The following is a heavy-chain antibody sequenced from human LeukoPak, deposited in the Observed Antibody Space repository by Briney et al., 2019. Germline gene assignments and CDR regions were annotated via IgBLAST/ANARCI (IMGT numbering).Heavy chain of an antibody. CDR3: SSGLSVLRSNNTPVDY. CDR1: GFTFSGSA. J-gene: IGHJ4*02. CDR2: IRSKANSYAT. D-gene: IGHD4-17*01. Sequence: GGSLRLSCAASGFTFSGSAMHWVRQASGKGLEWVGRIRSKANSYATAYAASVKGRFTISRDDSKNTAYLQMNSLKTGDTAVYFCSSGLSVLRSNNTPVDYWGQGTLVTVSS. V-gene: IGHV3-73*01.